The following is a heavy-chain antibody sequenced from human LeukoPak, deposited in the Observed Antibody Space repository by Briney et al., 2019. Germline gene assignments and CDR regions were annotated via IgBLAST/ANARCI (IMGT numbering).Heavy chain of an antibody. V-gene: IGHV3-20*04. CDR3: ARDLSASWYSLAY. CDR2: IDWSGGAI. D-gene: IGHD6-13*01. CDR1: ALSIDDYG. Sequence: GGSLRLSCVASALSIDDYGMSWVRQPPGTGLEWISGIDWSGGAISYSDSVKGRFTISRDNTENSLYLQMTSLRVDDTAVYYCARDLSASWYSLAYWGQGTLVTVSS. J-gene: IGHJ4*02.